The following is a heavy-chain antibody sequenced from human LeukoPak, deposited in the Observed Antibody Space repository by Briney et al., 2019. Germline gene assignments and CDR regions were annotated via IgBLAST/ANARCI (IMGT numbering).Heavy chain of an antibody. D-gene: IGHD3-10*01. CDR1: GGTFSSYA. J-gene: IGHJ4*02. CDR2: IIPIFGTA. V-gene: IGHV1-69*06. Sequence: SMKVSCKASGGTFSSYAISWVRQAPGQGLEWMGGIIPIFGTANYAQKFQGRVTITADKSTSTAYMELSSLRSEDTAVYYCARDHNGYYGSGSYYDWGQGTLVTVSS. CDR3: ARDHNGYYGSGSYYD.